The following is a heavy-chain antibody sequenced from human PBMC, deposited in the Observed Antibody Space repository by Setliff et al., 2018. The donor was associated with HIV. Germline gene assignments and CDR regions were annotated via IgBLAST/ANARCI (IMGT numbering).Heavy chain of an antibody. Sequence: GGSLRLSCAASGFNFSSYSMNWVRQAPGKGLEWVSSISSSSSYIYYADSVKGRFTISRDNAKNSLYLQMNSLRAEDTAVYYCAPVSGNYYDSRGYEGVEPFDLWGQGIPVTVSS. V-gene: IGHV3-21*01. CDR1: GFNFSSYS. CDR3: APVSGNYYDSRGYEGVEPFDL. J-gene: IGHJ4*02. D-gene: IGHD3-22*01. CDR2: ISSSSSYI.